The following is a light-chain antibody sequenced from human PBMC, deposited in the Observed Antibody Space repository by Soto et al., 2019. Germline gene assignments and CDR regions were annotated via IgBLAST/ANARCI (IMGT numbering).Light chain of an antibody. V-gene: IGKV1-5*01. CDR3: QQYSNYSAT. J-gene: IGKJ1*01. CDR1: QSISDW. Sequence: DVQMTQSPSTLSASVGDRVTITCRASQSISDWLAWFQQKPGRAPRLLIYDASSLQSGVPSRFSGSGSGTEFTLTINSLQPDDFANYFCQQYSNYSATFGKVTKV. CDR2: DAS.